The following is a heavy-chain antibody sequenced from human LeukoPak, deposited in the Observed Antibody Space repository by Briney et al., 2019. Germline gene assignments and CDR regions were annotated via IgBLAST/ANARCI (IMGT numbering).Heavy chain of an antibody. V-gene: IGHV4-39*07. D-gene: IGHD1-26*01. CDR2: IYYSGST. J-gene: IGHJ5*02. Sequence: PSETLSLTCSVSGGSISSSSYSWGWIRQPPGKELEWIGTIYYSGSTYYNPSLKSRVTISVDTSKNQFSLKLSSVTAADTAVYYCARDSGGATPRWFDPWGQGTLVTVSS. CDR1: GGSISSSSYS. CDR3: ARDSGGATPRWFDP.